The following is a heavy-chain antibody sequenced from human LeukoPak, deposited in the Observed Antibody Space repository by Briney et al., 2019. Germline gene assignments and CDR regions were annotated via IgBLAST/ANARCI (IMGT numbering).Heavy chain of an antibody. J-gene: IGHJ3*02. D-gene: IGHD4-11*01. V-gene: IGHV4-61*01. Sequence: SETLSLTCTVSGGSFSSGSYYWSWIRQPPGKGLEWIGYIYYSGSTNYNPSLKSRVTISVDTSKNQFSLKLSSVTAADTAVYYCARDTVRAFDIWGQGTMVTVSS. CDR3: ARDTVRAFDI. CDR2: IYYSGST. CDR1: GGSFSSGSYY.